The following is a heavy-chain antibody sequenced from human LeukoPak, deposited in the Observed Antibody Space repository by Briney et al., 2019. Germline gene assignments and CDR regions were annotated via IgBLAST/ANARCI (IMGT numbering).Heavy chain of an antibody. D-gene: IGHD3-9*01. J-gene: IGHJ4*02. Sequence: GGSLTLACAASGFTFSTYGMRWVRHPPGKGLEGEAAISHDGTNKHYTDSVKGRITISRDNSKHTLYLQMNSLSAEDTALYYCAATGPTDFWGQGTLVTVSS. CDR3: AATGPTDF. CDR1: GFTFSTYG. V-gene: IGHV3-30*03. CDR2: ISHDGTNK.